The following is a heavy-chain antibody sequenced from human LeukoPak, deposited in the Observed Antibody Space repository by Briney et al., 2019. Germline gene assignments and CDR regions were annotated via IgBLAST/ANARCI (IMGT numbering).Heavy chain of an antibody. Sequence: NSSETLSLTCTVSGGSISSGDYYWSWIRQHPGKGLEWIGYIYYSGSTNYNPSLKSRVTISVDTSKNQFSLRLSSVTAADTAMYYCARAPPSAPFDYWGRGILVTVSS. CDR3: ARAPPSAPFDY. D-gene: IGHD3-10*01. CDR2: IYYSGST. J-gene: IGHJ4*02. CDR1: GGSISSGDYY. V-gene: IGHV4-61*08.